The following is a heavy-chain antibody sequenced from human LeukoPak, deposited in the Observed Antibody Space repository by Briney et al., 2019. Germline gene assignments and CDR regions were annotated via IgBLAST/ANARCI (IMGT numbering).Heavy chain of an antibody. CDR3: ARFRGAPPYYYYMDV. J-gene: IGHJ6*03. D-gene: IGHD3-10*01. V-gene: IGHV4-39*07. Sequence: SETLSLTCTVSGGSISSSSYYWGWIRQPPGKGLEWIGSIYYSGSTYYNPSLKSRVTISVDTSKNQFSLKLSSVTAADTAVYYCARFRGAPPYYYYMDVWGKGTTVTVSS. CDR2: IYYSGST. CDR1: GGSISSSSYY.